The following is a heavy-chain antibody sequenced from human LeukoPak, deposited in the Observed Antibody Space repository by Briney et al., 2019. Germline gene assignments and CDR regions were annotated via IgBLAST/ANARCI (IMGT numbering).Heavy chain of an antibody. Sequence: SVKVSCKASGGTFSSYAISWVRQAPGQGLEWMGRIIPILGIANYAQKFQGRVTITADKSTSTAYMELRSLRSDDTAMYYCARGCASTSCYLFDYWGQGTLVTVSS. J-gene: IGHJ4*02. CDR1: GGTFSSYA. D-gene: IGHD2-2*01. CDR2: IIPILGIA. CDR3: ARGCASTSCYLFDY. V-gene: IGHV1-69*04.